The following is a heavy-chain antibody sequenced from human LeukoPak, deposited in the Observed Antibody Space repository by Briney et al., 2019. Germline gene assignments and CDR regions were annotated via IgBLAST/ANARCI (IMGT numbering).Heavy chain of an antibody. CDR1: GFTFSSYA. Sequence: GGSLRLSCAASGFTFSSYAMSWVRQAPGKGLEWVSAISGSGGSTYYADSVKGRFTISRDNSKNTLYLQMNSLRAGDTAVYYCAKDHRAYYYYYYMDVWGKGTTVTVSS. V-gene: IGHV3-23*01. CDR3: AKDHRAYYYYYYMDV. CDR2: ISGSGGST. J-gene: IGHJ6*03.